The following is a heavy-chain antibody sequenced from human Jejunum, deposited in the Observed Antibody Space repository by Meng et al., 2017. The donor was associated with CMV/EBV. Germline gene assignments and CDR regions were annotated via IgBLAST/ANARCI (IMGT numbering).Heavy chain of an antibody. V-gene: IGHV3-43D*03. J-gene: IGHJ4*02. Sequence: SGFTFDDYAMRWVRQAPGKGLEWVSLISWGGGNTYYADSVKGRFTISRDNSKNSLYLQMNSLRAADTALYYCAKGDSVTHYFDYWGQGTLVTVSS. D-gene: IGHD1-14*01. CDR1: GFTFDDYA. CDR2: ISWGGGNT. CDR3: AKGDSVTHYFDY.